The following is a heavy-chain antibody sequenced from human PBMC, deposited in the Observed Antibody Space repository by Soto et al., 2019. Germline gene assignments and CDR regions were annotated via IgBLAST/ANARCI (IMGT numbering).Heavy chain of an antibody. CDR3: ARALWGSDSSGRHGAFDI. CDR1: GGTFSSYA. D-gene: IGHD3-22*01. V-gene: IGHV1-69*12. CDR2: IIPIFGTA. Sequence: QVQLVQSGAEVKKPGSSVKVSCKASGGTFSSYAISWVRQAPGQGLEWMGGIIPIFGTANYAQKFQGRVTITADESTSTAYMELSSLRSEDTAVYYCARALWGSDSSGRHGAFDIWGQGTMVTVSS. J-gene: IGHJ3*02.